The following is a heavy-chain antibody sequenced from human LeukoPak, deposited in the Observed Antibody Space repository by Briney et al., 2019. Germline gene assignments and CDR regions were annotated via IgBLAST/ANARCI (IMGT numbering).Heavy chain of an antibody. CDR1: GGTFSSYA. CDR3: ARTYGSAYMDV. CDR2: INPNSGGT. D-gene: IGHD3-10*01. J-gene: IGHJ6*02. Sequence: ASVKVSCKASGGTFSSYAISWVRQAPGQGLEWMGWINPNSGGTNYAQKFQGWVTMTRDTSISTAYMELSRLRSDDTAVYYCARTYGSAYMDVWGQGTTVTVSS. V-gene: IGHV1-2*04.